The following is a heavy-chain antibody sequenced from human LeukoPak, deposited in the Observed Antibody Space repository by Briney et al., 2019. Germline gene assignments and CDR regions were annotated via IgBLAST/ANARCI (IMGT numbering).Heavy chain of an antibody. V-gene: IGHV4-39*01. CDR1: DGSVGSGTYY. J-gene: IGHJ4*02. CDR3: VRHISANTGYFDS. Sequence: SETLSFTCTISDGSVGSGTYYWGWIRQSPGKGLEWIGSIHYSGSSYYNPSLKSRASIFVDTSRDQVSMDLSYVTAADTALYYCVRHISANTGYFDSCGQGTLVTVSS. CDR2: IHYSGSS.